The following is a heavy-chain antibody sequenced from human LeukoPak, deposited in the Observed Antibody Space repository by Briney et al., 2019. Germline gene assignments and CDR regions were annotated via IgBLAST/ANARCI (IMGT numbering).Heavy chain of an antibody. CDR3: TKVIRGGYGMDV. J-gene: IGHJ6*02. CDR2: IKEDGSEK. D-gene: IGHD3-10*01. V-gene: IGHV3-7*04. CDR1: GFTFSRYW. Sequence: GGSLGLSCAASGFTFSRYWMNWVRQAPGEGLEWVANIKEDGSEKYYVDSVKGRFTISRDNAKNSLYLQMNSLRDEDTAVYFCTKVIRGGYGMDVWGQGTTVTVSS.